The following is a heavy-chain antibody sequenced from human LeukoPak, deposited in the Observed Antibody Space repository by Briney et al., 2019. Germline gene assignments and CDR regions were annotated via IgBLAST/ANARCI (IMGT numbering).Heavy chain of an antibody. CDR3: AKDFYDSSGSRYDY. CDR2: IDGGGGRT. Sequence: GGSLRLSCTASGFAFSSYAMSWVRQAPGVGLEWVSAIDGGGGRTWHADSVRGRFTISRDNSKNTLFMQMNSLRTEDTAVYYCAKDFYDSSGSRYDYWGQGTLVTVSS. D-gene: IGHD3-22*01. CDR1: GFAFSSYA. J-gene: IGHJ4*02. V-gene: IGHV3-23*01.